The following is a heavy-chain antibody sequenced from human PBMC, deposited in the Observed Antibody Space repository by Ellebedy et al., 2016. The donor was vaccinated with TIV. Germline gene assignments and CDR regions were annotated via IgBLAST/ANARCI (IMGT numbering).Heavy chain of an antibody. CDR2: ISDSFST. Sequence: GESLKISXAASGFTFNSFAMSWVRQAPGRGLEWVSGISDSFSTYYADSVRGRFTISRDNSKNTLHLQMNSLRAEDTAVCYCAKGEALVWFGEHYYFDYWGLGTRVTVSS. CDR3: AKGEALVWFGEHYYFDY. CDR1: GFTFNSFA. V-gene: IGHV3-23*01. J-gene: IGHJ4*02. D-gene: IGHD3-10*01.